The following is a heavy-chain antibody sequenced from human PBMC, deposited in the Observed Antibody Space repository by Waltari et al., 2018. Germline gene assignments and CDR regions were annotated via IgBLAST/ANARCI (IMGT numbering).Heavy chain of an antibody. CDR2: ICYSGAT. CDR3: ATYIGASVGAAAFDV. Sequence: GWIRQPPGQGLEWIGTICYSGATYTSPSLKSRVTMSRDTSKNQLSLTLGSVTAADTAVYHWATYIGASVGAAAFDVWGQGTMVTVSS. V-gene: IGHV4-39*01. J-gene: IGHJ3*01. D-gene: IGHD1-26*01.